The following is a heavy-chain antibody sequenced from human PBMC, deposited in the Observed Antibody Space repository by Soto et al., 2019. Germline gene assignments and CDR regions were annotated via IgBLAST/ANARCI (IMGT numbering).Heavy chain of an antibody. J-gene: IGHJ4*02. D-gene: IGHD3-22*01. Sequence: SETLSLTCTVSGGSISSNYWSWIRQPPGKGLEWIGYIYYTGSTSYNPSLKSRVTISVDTSKKQFSLKLSSVTAADTALYYCVRAYENSNYYFDHWGRGTLVTVSS. CDR1: GGSISSNY. V-gene: IGHV4-59*01. CDR3: VRAYENSNYYFDH. CDR2: IYYTGST.